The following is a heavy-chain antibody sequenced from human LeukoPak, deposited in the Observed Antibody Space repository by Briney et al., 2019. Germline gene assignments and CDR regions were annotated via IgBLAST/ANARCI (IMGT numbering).Heavy chain of an antibody. CDR2: IYYSGST. CDR1: GGSISSGDYY. CDR3: ARESNKVVRGVIITHAFDY. J-gene: IGHJ4*02. V-gene: IGHV4-30-4*08. Sequence: SETLSLTCTVSGGSISSGDYYWSWIRQPPGKGLEWIGYIYYSGSTYYNPAIKSRVTISVDTSKNQFSLKLSSVTAADTAVYYCARESNKVVRGVIITHAFDYWGQGTLVTVSS. D-gene: IGHD3-10*01.